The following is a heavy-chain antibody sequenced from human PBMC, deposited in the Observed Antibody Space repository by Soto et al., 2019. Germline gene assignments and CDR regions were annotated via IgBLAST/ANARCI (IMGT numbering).Heavy chain of an antibody. V-gene: IGHV4-4*07. CDR1: GGSISSYY. CDR3: AREIVVVVARGWFDP. D-gene: IGHD2-15*01. J-gene: IGHJ5*02. Sequence: QVQLQESGPGLVKPSETLSLTCTVSGGSISSYYWSWIRQPAGKGVEWIGRIYTSGSTNYNPSLKSRVTMSVDTSKNQFSLKLSSVTAADTAVYYCAREIVVVVARGWFDPWGQGTLVTVSS. CDR2: IYTSGST.